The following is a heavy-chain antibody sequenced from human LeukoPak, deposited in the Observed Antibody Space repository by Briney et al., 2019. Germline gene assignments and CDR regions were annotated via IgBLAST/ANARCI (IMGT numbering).Heavy chain of an antibody. CDR1: GGSFSGYY. V-gene: IGHV4-34*01. J-gene: IGHJ6*03. Sequence: PSETLSLTCAVYGGSFSGYYWSWIRQPPGKGLEWIGEINHSGSTNYNPSLKSRVTISVDTSKNQFSLKLSSVTAADTAVYYCARAYVDTAMVLHVGATVDYYYYMDVWGKGTTVTVSS. D-gene: IGHD5-18*01. CDR2: INHSGST. CDR3: ARAYVDTAMVLHVGATVDYYYYMDV.